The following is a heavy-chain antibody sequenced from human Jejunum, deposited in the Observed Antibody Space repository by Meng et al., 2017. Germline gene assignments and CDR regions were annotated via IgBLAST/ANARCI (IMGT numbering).Heavy chain of an antibody. CDR3: ARDQLILRV. Sequence: LTLSCAVYGESFNNAYYWTWIRQTPGKGLEWIGEINHSGGADYNPFLKSRVTISQDTSKNQFSLKLNSLTAADTAVYFCARDQLILRVWGQGTLVTVSS. CDR2: INHSGGA. J-gene: IGHJ4*02. CDR1: GESFNNAYY. V-gene: IGHV4-34*01. D-gene: IGHD2-2*01.